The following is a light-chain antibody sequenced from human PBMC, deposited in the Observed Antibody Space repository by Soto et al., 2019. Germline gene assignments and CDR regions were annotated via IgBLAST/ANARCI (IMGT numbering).Light chain of an antibody. CDR1: SSDVGNYNR. V-gene: IGLV2-18*02. CDR3: TSYTSINTYV. J-gene: IGLJ1*01. Sequence: QSALSQPPSVSGSPGQSVTISCTGTSSDVGNYNRVSWYQQPPGTAPKLMIYEVSNRPSGVPDRFSGSKSGNTASLTISGLQAEDEADYYCTSYTSINTYVFGTGTKVT. CDR2: EVS.